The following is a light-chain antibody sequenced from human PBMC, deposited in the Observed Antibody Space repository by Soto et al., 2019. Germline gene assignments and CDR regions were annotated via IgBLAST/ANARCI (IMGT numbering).Light chain of an antibody. CDR1: SSNIGSNY. CDR3: AAWDDSLSGGV. Sequence: QSVLTQPPSASGTPGQRVTISCSGSSSNIGSNYVYWYQQLPGTAPKLLIYRNNQRPSGVPARFSGSKSGTSASLAISGLRSEEEADYYCAAWDDSLSGGVFGGGTKLTVL. CDR2: RNN. V-gene: IGLV1-47*01. J-gene: IGLJ3*02.